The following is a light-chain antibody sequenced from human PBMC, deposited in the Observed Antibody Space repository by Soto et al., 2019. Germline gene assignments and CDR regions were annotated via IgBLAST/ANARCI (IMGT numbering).Light chain of an antibody. Sequence: QSVLTQPASVSGSPGQSITISCAGTSSDVGAYNYVSWYQQHPGKAPKLMIYDVNNRPSGDSNRFSGSKSGNTASLTISELQAEDEADYYCSSWTSGATYVFASGTKVPVL. CDR1: SSDVGAYNY. J-gene: IGLJ1*01. V-gene: IGLV2-14*01. CDR2: DVN. CDR3: SSWTSGATYV.